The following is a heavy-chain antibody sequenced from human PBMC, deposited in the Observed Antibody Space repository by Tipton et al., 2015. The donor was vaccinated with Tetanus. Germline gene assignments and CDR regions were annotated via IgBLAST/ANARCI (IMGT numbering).Heavy chain of an antibody. CDR1: GGSISSGGYY. V-gene: IGHV4-31*03. D-gene: IGHD4-17*01. CDR2: IYYSGSI. Sequence: LRLSCTVSGGSISSGGYYWSWIRQHPGKGLEWIGYIYYSGSIYYNPSLKSRVTISVDTSKNQFSLKLSSVTAADTAVYYCARGEYGDYWFDPWGQGTLVTVSS. J-gene: IGHJ5*02. CDR3: ARGEYGDYWFDP.